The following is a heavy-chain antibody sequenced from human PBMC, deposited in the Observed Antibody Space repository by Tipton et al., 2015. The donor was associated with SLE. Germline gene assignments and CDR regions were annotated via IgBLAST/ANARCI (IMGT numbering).Heavy chain of an antibody. CDR2: IHYAGGT. Sequence: TLSLTCSVSGDSLSSNNYYWGWIRQSPAQGLEWIGTIHYAGGTYYNPSLRSRLTISVDTSENHFSLKLTSVTAADTAVYYCARGGYYDSGGFYPYNYYTMDVWGQGTTVTVSS. J-gene: IGHJ6*02. V-gene: IGHV4-39*07. CDR3: ARGGYYDSGGFYPYNYYTMDV. D-gene: IGHD3-22*01. CDR1: GDSLSSNNYY.